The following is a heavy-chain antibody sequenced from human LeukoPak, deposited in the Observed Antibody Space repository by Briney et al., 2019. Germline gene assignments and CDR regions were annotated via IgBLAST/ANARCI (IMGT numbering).Heavy chain of an antibody. J-gene: IGHJ4*02. CDR3: SRESGAFSPFGY. V-gene: IGHV4-4*02. D-gene: IGHD1-26*01. CDR1: GFTFSSYA. Sequence: SLRLSCAASGFTFSSYAMHWVRQPPGQGLEWIGEISLSGLTNYNPSLKSRVTMSLDKSKNHLSLNLTSVTAADTAVYYCSRESGAFSPFGYWGQGTLVTVSS. CDR2: ISLSGLT.